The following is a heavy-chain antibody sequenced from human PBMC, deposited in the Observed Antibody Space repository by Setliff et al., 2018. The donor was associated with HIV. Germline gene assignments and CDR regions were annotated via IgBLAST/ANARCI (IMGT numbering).Heavy chain of an antibody. CDR1: GGSISRYY. Sequence: PSETLSLTCTVSGGSISRYYWGWIRQSPRKGLEWIGSIHYSGSTYYKPSLKSRVTISLDTSKNQFSLKLTSVTAADSAMYYCARGLRHTWLFEVSHDAFDIWGQGTLVTVSS. CDR2: IHYSGST. J-gene: IGHJ3*02. D-gene: IGHD2-21*01. CDR3: ARGLRHTWLFEVSHDAFDI. V-gene: IGHV4-39*07.